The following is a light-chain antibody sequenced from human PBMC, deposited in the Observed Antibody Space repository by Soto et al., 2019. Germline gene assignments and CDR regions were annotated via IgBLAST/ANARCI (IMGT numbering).Light chain of an antibody. CDR3: CSYAGSPYV. Sequence: QSALTQPASVSGSPGQSITISCTGTRSDVGSYNVVSWYQQYPGKAPKLMIYEVSKRPSGVSDRFSGCKSGNTASLTISGLQAEDEADYYCCSYAGSPYVFGTGTKLTVL. J-gene: IGLJ1*01. CDR2: EVS. V-gene: IGLV2-23*02. CDR1: RSDVGSYNV.